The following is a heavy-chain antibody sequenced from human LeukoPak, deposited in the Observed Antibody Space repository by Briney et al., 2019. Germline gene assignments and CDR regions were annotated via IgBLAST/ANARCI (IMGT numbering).Heavy chain of an antibody. CDR2: IYYSGST. CDR3: ARVGADRSGWNGLDY. CDR1: GGSISSYY. J-gene: IGHJ4*02. D-gene: IGHD6-19*01. Sequence: PSETLSLTCTVSGGSISSYYWSWIRQPPVKGLEWIGYIYYSGSTNYNPSLKSRVTISVDTSKNQFSLKLSSVTAADTAVHYCARVGADRSGWNGLDYWGQGTLVTVSS. V-gene: IGHV4-59*01.